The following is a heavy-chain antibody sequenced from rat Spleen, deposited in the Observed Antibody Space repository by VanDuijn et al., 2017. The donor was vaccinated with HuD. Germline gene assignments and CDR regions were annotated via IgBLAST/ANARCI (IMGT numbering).Heavy chain of an antibody. CDR3: ARHLDYGGYFDY. V-gene: IGHV2-13*01. Sequence: QVQLKESGPGLVQPSQTLSLTCTVSGFSLSNYGVLWVRQPPGKGLEWMGGIWGDGSTNDNSPFKSRLSISRDTSKSQVFLKMNSLQTDDTAKYFCARHLDYGGYFDYWGQGVMVTGSS. D-gene: IGHD1-11*01. J-gene: IGHJ2*01. CDR1: GFSLSNYG. CDR2: IWGDGST.